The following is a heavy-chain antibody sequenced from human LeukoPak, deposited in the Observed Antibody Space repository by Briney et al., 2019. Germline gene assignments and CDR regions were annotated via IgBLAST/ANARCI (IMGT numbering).Heavy chain of an antibody. CDR1: AYTFTGYY. V-gene: IGHV1-2*02. Sequence: GASVKVSCKASAYTFTGYYMHLVRQAPGQGLEWMGWINPNSGGTNYAQKFQGRVTMTRDTSISTAYMELSRLRSDDTAVYYCARALPNCSSTSCYPYYYGMDVWGQGTTVTVSS. CDR2: INPNSGGT. J-gene: IGHJ6*02. D-gene: IGHD2-2*01. CDR3: ARALPNCSSTSCYPYYYGMDV.